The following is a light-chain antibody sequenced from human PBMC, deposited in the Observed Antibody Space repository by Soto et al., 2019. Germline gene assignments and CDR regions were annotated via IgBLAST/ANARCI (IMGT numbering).Light chain of an antibody. CDR1: ESVTSSH. CDR3: QHYGSSRNN. V-gene: IGKV3-20*01. CDR2: GAS. Sequence: EIVLTQSPDTLSLSPGERATLSCRASESVTSSHLAWYQQKPGQAPRLLIYGASSRATGIPDRFSGSGSGTDFTIKISRMETEDVEVYYCQHYGSSRNNFCQGTRLEIK. J-gene: IGKJ5*01.